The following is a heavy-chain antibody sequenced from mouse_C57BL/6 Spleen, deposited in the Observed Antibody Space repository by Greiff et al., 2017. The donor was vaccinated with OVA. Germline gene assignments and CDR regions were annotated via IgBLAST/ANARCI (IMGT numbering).Heavy chain of an antibody. CDR1: GYSITSGYY. CDR2: ISYDGSN. J-gene: IGHJ4*01. D-gene: IGHD3-2*02. V-gene: IGHV3-6*01. CDR3: ARDSSGRAYYAMDY. Sequence: ESGPGLVKPSQSLSLTCSVTGYSITSGYYWNWIRQFPGNKLEWMGYISYDGSNNYNPSLKNRISITRDTSKNQFFLKLNSVTTEDTATYYCARDSSGRAYYAMDYWGQGTSVTVSS.